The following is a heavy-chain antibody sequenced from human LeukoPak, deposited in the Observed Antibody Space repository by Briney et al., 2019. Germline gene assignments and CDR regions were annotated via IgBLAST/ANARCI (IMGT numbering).Heavy chain of an antibody. CDR1: GFTFSTYN. Sequence: GGSLRLSCAASGFTFSTYNMNWVRQAPGKGLEWVSYISSSTSTIYYADSVKGRFTISRDNAKNSLYLQMNGLRAEDTAVYYCARVSEGSGRYYYYYYYYMDVWGKGTTVTISS. CDR2: ISSSTSTI. J-gene: IGHJ6*03. D-gene: IGHD3-10*01. CDR3: ARVSEGSGRYYYYYYYYMDV. V-gene: IGHV3-48*01.